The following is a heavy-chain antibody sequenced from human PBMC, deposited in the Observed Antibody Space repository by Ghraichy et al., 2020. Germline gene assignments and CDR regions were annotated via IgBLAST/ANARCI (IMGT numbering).Heavy chain of an antibody. CDR3: AKEMATIENAFDI. CDR2: ISYDGSNK. V-gene: IGHV3-30*18. J-gene: IGHJ3*02. D-gene: IGHD5-24*01. Sequence: GESLNISCAASGFTFSSYGMHWVRQAPGKGLEWVAVISYDGSNKYYADSVKGRFTISRDNSKNTLYLQMNSLRAEDTAVYYCAKEMATIENAFDIWGQGTMVTVSS. CDR1: GFTFSSYG.